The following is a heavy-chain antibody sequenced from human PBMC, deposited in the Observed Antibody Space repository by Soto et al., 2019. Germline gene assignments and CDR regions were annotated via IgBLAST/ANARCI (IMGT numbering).Heavy chain of an antibody. CDR1: GGSISSGDYY. D-gene: IGHD3-16*01. J-gene: IGHJ5*02. CDR2: IYYSGST. CDR3: VREGGENWFDP. Sequence: QVQLQESGPGLVKPSQTLSLTCTVSGGSISSGDYYWSWIRQPPGKGLEWIGYIYYSGSTFYNPSLKNRVTISLNTSKIQCSLQLSSVTAADTAVYYCVREGGENWFDPWGQGTLVTVSS. V-gene: IGHV4-30-4*01.